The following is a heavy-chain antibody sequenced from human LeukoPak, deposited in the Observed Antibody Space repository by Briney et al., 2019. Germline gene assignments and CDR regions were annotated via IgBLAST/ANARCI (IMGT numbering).Heavy chain of an antibody. CDR3: ARGYYYRT. D-gene: IGHD3-10*01. V-gene: IGHV4-61*02. J-gene: IGHJ4*02. CDR1: GGSVGSDNSY. CDR2: IYADGSS. Sequence: PSETLSLTCTVSGGSVGSDNSYWNWIRQPAGKGLEWIGRIYADGSSTYNPSLKSRVTILVDTSKNQFSLRLSSMTAAGTAVYYCARGYYYRTWGLGTLVTVSS.